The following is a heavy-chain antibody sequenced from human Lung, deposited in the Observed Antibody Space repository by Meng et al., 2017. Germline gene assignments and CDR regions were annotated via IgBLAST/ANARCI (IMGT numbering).Heavy chain of an antibody. CDR1: AFSLSTSGVG. V-gene: IGHV2-5*02. Sequence: QIHLTGSGPTLVKPTQTLTLTCPVSAFSLSTSGVGVRWFRQPPGKALEWLALIYWDDDKRYSPSLKSRLTITKDTSKNQVVLTMTNMDPVDTATYYCAHIVLYDSYDYWGQGTLVTVSS. CDR3: AHIVLYDSYDY. J-gene: IGHJ4*02. D-gene: IGHD3-22*01. CDR2: IYWDDDK.